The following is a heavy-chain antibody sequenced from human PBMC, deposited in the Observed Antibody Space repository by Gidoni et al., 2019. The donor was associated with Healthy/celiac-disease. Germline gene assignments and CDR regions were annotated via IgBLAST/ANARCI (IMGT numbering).Heavy chain of an antibody. CDR1: GGTFSSYA. CDR3: AGVAAVANAPGWFDP. Sequence: QVQLVQSGAEVKKPGSSVKVSCKASGGTFSSYAISWVRQAPGQGLEWMGGISPIFGTANYAQKVQGVVTITADESTSTAYMELSSLRSEDTAVYYCAGVAAVANAPGWFDPWGQGTLVTVSS. V-gene: IGHV1-69*01. J-gene: IGHJ5*02. CDR2: ISPIFGTA. D-gene: IGHD6-19*01.